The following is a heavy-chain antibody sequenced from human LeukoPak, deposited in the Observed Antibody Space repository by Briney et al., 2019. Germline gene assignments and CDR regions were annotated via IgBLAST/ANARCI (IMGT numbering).Heavy chain of an antibody. CDR2: IYHSGST. CDR3: ARLYQQSKWKYYYYYMDV. V-gene: IGHV4-38-2*01. J-gene: IGHJ6*03. Sequence: PSETLSLTCAVSGYSISSGYYWGWIRQPPGKGLEWIGSIYHSGSTYYNPSLKSRVTISVDTSKNRFSLKLSSVTAADTAVYYCARLYQQSKWKYYYYYMDVWGKGTAVTVSS. D-gene: IGHD1-1*01. CDR1: GYSISSGYY.